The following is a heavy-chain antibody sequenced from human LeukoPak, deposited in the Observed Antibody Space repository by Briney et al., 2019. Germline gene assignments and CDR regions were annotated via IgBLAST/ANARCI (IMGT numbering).Heavy chain of an antibody. CDR1: GFTVSSNY. Sequence: GGSLRLSCAASGFTVSSNYMSWVRQAPGKGLEWVSAISGSGGSTYYADSVKGRFTISRDNSKNTLYLQMNSLRAEDTAVYYCANTYGDNLPEYFQHWGQGTLVTVSS. J-gene: IGHJ1*01. CDR2: ISGSGGST. CDR3: ANTYGDNLPEYFQH. D-gene: IGHD4-17*01. V-gene: IGHV3-23*01.